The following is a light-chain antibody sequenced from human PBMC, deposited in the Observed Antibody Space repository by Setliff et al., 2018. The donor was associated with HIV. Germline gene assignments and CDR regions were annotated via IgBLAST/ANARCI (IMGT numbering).Light chain of an antibody. Sequence: QSALTQPASVSGSPGQSITISCTGTSSDVGGYSYVSWYQQHPGKAPKLIIYEVRNRPSGVSNRFSGSKSGNTASLTISGLQAEDEADYYCSSYAITNTRPFGTGT. CDR3: SSYAITNTRP. CDR2: EVR. CDR1: SSDVGGYSY. J-gene: IGLJ1*01. V-gene: IGLV2-14*01.